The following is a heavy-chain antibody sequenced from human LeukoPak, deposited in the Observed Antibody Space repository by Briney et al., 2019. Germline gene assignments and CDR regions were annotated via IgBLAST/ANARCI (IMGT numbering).Heavy chain of an antibody. D-gene: IGHD4-17*01. V-gene: IGHV3-30*04. CDR1: GFTFSSYA. J-gene: IGHJ2*01. Sequence: GGSLRLSCAASGFTFSSYAMHWVRQAPGKGLEWVAVISYDGSNKYYADSVKGRFTISRDNAKNSLYLQMNSLRAEDTAVYYCARVYGDYEAHWYFDLWGRGTLVTVSS. CDR2: ISYDGSNK. CDR3: ARVYGDYEAHWYFDL.